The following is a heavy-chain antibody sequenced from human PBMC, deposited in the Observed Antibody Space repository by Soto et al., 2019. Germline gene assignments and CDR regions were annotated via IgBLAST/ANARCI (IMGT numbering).Heavy chain of an antibody. J-gene: IGHJ6*02. CDR1: GGSFSGCY. V-gene: IGHV4-34*01. Sequence: SETLSLTCAVYGGSFSGCYWSWIRQPPGKGLEWIGEINHSGSTNYNPSLKSRVTIPVDTSKNQFSLKLSSVTAADTAVYYCARGRVTMVRGVIQRYYYYGMDVWGQGTTVTVS. D-gene: IGHD3-10*01. CDR3: ARGRVTMVRGVIQRYYYYGMDV. CDR2: INHSGST.